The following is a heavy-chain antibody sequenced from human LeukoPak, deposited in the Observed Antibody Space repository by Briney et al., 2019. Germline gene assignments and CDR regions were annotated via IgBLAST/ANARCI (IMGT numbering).Heavy chain of an antibody. J-gene: IGHJ4*02. CDR1: GYSISSGYY. V-gene: IGHV4-61*01. CDR2: IYYSGST. CDR3: AGSYYYGSGTYY. D-gene: IGHD3-10*01. Sequence: SETLSLTCTVSGYSISSGYYWSWIRQPPGKGLEWIGYIYYSGSTYYNPSLKSRVTISVDTSKNQFSLKLSSVTAADTAVYYCAGSYYYGSGTYYWGQGTLVTVSS.